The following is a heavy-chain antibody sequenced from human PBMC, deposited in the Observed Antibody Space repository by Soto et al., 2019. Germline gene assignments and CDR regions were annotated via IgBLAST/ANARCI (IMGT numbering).Heavy chain of an antibody. CDR1: GYSISSSNW. J-gene: IGHJ4*02. CDR2: IYYSGTT. D-gene: IGHD1-26*01. CDR3: GRREIQGPIDY. Sequence: SETLSLTCAVSGYSISSSNWWGWIRQPPGKGLEWIGYIYYSGTTYYNPSLKSRVTMSVDTSKNQFSLKLTSVTAVDTAVYYCGRREIQGPIDYWGQGTLVTVSS. V-gene: IGHV4-28*01.